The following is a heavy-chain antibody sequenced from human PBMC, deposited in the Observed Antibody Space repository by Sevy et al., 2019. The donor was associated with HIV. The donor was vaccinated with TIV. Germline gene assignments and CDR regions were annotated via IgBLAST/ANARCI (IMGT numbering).Heavy chain of an antibody. CDR1: GFTVSSNY. J-gene: IGHJ3*02. CDR3: AGEATFYSDSSGRVLSVLGAFDI. V-gene: IGHV3-53*01. CDR2: IFSGGGT. D-gene: IGHD3-22*01. Sequence: GGSLRLSCAASGFTVSSNYMSWVRQAPGKGLEWVSIIFSGGGTYYADSVQGRFTISRDNSKNMVYLQMNSLRAEDTAVFYWAGEATFYSDSSGRVLSVLGAFDIWGRGTMVTVSS.